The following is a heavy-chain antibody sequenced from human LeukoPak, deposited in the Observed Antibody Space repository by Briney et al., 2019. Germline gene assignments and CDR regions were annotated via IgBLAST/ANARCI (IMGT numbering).Heavy chain of an antibody. CDR2: VYYTGST. D-gene: IGHD3-10*01. Sequence: SETLSLICIVSGDSISTYYWSRIRQPPGKGLEWIGYVYYTGSTNYNPSLKSRVTISVDTSKNQFSLKLTSVTATDTAVYFCARGPLGDLFSDAFDIWGQGTKVTVSS. J-gene: IGHJ3*02. CDR3: ARGPLGDLFSDAFDI. V-gene: IGHV4-59*01. CDR1: GDSISTYY.